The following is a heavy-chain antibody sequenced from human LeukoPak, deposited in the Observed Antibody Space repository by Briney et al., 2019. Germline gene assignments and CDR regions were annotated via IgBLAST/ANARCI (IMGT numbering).Heavy chain of an antibody. CDR2: INHSGST. J-gene: IGHJ4*02. Sequence: SETLSLTCAVYGGSFSGYYWSWIRQPPGEGLEWIGEINHSGSTNYNPSLKSRVTISVDTSKNQFSLKLSSVTAADTAVYYCARDPYSGIRFDYWGQGTLVTVSS. D-gene: IGHD1-26*01. CDR1: GGSFSGYY. V-gene: IGHV4-34*01. CDR3: ARDPYSGIRFDY.